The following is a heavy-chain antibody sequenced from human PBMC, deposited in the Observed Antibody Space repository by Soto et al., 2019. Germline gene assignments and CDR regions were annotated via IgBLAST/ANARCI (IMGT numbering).Heavy chain of an antibody. Sequence: QVQLVESGGGVVQTGRSLRLSCAASGFTFSSYGMHWVRQAPGKGLEWVAVISYDGSNKYYADSVKGRFTISRDNSKNTMYLQMNSLRAEDTAVYYCAKDGTTVTLQYNWFDPWGKGTLVTVSS. J-gene: IGHJ5*02. CDR2: ISYDGSNK. V-gene: IGHV3-30*18. CDR1: GFTFSSYG. CDR3: AKDGTTVTLQYNWFDP. D-gene: IGHD4-17*01.